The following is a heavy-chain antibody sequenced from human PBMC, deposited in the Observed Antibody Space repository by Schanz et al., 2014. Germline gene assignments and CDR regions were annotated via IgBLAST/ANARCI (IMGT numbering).Heavy chain of an antibody. Sequence: QVQLVQSGAEVKKPGASVKVSCKVSGSIFSKLLMHWVRQGPAKGLEWMGGFDPKKGEAIYAQKFQGRVTMTEDTSTETAYMELSGLRSGDTAVYYCARETTIITGGAFDVWGQGTMVTVSS. CDR1: GSIFSKLL. J-gene: IGHJ3*01. V-gene: IGHV1-24*01. CDR2: FDPKKGEA. D-gene: IGHD3-9*01. CDR3: ARETTIITGGAFDV.